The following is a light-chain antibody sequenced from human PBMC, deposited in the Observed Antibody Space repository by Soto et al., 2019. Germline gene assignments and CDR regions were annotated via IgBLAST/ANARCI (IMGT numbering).Light chain of an antibody. CDR1: QSISSK. Sequence: EIVMTQSPATLSVSLGERATLSCRASQSISSKLAWYQQKGGQAPRLLIYDASTRATGIPARFSGSGSGTEFTLTITSLQSEDFAVYYCQQYNNWPRTFGQGTKVEIK. V-gene: IGKV3-15*01. CDR2: DAS. J-gene: IGKJ1*01. CDR3: QQYNNWPRT.